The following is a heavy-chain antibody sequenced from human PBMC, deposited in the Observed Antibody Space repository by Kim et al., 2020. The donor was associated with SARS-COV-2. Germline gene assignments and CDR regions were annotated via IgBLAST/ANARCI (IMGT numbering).Heavy chain of an antibody. CDR2: ISGSGGST. CDR1: GFSFSSSA. Sequence: GGSLRLSCAASGFSFSSSAITWVRQAPERGLEWVSAISGSGGSTYYADSVKGRFTISRDNSKNTVYLQMNSLRAEDTAIYYCAKELGYYYGSGSYLVSWG. D-gene: IGHD3-10*01. V-gene: IGHV3-23*01. J-gene: IGHJ5*01. CDR3: AKELGYYYGSGSYLVS.